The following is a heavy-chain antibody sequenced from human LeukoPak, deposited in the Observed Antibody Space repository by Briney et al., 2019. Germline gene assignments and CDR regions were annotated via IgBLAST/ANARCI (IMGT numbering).Heavy chain of an antibody. Sequence: ASVKVSCKSSGYTFTGYFLHWVRQAPGQGLEWMGWINPNSGGTNYAQNFQGRVAMTRDTSISTAFMELSRLDSDDTAVYHCVREESGGYFDYWGRGTLVTVSS. CDR1: GYTFTGYF. CDR2: INPNSGGT. J-gene: IGHJ4*02. V-gene: IGHV1-2*02. D-gene: IGHD2-8*02. CDR3: VREESGGYFDY.